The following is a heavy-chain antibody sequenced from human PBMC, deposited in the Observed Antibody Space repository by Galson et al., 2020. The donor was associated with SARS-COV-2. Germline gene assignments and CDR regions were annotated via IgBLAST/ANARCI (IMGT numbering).Heavy chain of an antibody. D-gene: IGHD2-2*01. Sequence: GGSLRLSCAASGFSFSSHTMNWVRQAPGKGLEWVAVITYDGRNKYYGGSVEGRFIISRDNSKNTLYLQMNSLRAEDTAVYYCARDGRYRSPSVSSDYWGQGTLVTVSS. CDR1: GFSFSSHT. CDR2: ITYDGRNK. V-gene: IGHV3-30-3*01. J-gene: IGHJ4*02. CDR3: ARDGRYRSPSVSSDY.